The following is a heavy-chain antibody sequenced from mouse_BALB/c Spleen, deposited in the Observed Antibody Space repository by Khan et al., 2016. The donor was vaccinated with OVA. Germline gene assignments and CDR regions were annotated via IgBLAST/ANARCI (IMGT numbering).Heavy chain of an antibody. Sequence: EVQLQESGPSLVKPSQTLSLTCSVTGDSITSGYWNWIRKFPGNNLDYMGYITSSGSTYYYPSLKSRISITRATYKNQSFLQLNSVTTEDTATYYCARWNYRYDGYFDYWGQGTTLTVSA. D-gene: IGHD2-14*01. V-gene: IGHV3-8*02. CDR2: ITSSGST. CDR1: GDSITSGY. J-gene: IGHJ2*01. CDR3: ARWNYRYDGYFDY.